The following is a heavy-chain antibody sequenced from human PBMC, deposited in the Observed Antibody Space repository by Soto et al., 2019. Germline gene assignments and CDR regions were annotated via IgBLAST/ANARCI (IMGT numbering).Heavy chain of an antibody. J-gene: IGHJ4*02. CDR1: GFSLTTDRVG. CDR2: IYWDDSK. D-gene: IGHD1-26*01. Sequence: QITLKESGPTLVKPTQTLTLTCTFSGFSLTTDRVGVGWIRQPPGEALEWLAVIYWDDSKTYRPSLASRLTITKCTSKNQVARTMPSIDSLDTATFYCAHAYGGRSLYWGQGTLVTVSS. V-gene: IGHV2-5*02. CDR3: AHAYGGRSLY.